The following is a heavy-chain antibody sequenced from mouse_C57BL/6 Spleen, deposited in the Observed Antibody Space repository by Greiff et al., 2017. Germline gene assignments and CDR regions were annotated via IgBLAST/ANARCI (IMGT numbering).Heavy chain of an antibody. CDR1: GYTFTGYW. CDR2: ILPGSGST. V-gene: IGHV1-9*01. CDR3: ERGTRVGARDFGY. D-gene: IGHD3-3*01. Sequence: VKLQQSGAELMKPGASVKLSCKATGYTFTGYWIEWVKQRPGHGLEWIGEILPGSGSTNYNEKFKSKATFTADTSSTTAYMHLSSLTTEDSAVSDCERGTRVGARDFGYWGQGTTLTVSS. J-gene: IGHJ2*01.